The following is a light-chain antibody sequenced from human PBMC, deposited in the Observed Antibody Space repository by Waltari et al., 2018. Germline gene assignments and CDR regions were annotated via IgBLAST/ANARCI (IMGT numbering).Light chain of an antibody. J-gene: IGLJ3*02. CDR2: VNSDGGH. CDR1: SGHSSNI. Sequence: QLVLTQSPSASASLGASVKLTCTLSSGHSSNIIAWLQQQPEKGPRYVMKVNSDGGHSKGDGIPDRFSGSSSGAERYLTISTVQSEDEADYYCQTGGHGTWVFGGGTKLTVL. CDR3: QTGGHGTWV. V-gene: IGLV4-69*01.